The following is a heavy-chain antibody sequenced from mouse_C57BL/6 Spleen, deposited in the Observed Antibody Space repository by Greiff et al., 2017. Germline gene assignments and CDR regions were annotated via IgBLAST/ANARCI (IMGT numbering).Heavy chain of an antibody. Sequence: VQVVESGPELVKPGASVKISCKASGYAFSSSWMNWVKQRPGKGLEWIGRIYPGDGDTNYNGKFKGKATLTADKSSSTAYMQLSSLTSEDSAVYFCARGGNPAWFAYWGQGTLVTVSA. CDR1: GYAFSSSW. CDR3: ARGGNPAWFAY. J-gene: IGHJ3*01. V-gene: IGHV1-82*01. D-gene: IGHD2-1*01. CDR2: IYPGDGDT.